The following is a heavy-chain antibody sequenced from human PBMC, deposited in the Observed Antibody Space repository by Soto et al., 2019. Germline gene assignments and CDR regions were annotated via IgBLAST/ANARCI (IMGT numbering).Heavy chain of an antibody. J-gene: IGHJ3*01. V-gene: IGHV4-4*02. CDR2: IFHSGDT. D-gene: IGHD6-19*01. CDR3: AYSTGWYRHDV. Sequence: QVQLQESGPGLVKPSGTLSLTCAVSGDSISNSRWWTWVRQPPGKGLEWIGDIFHSGDTNYNPSLNSRVFISVDKSQNQFSLKVSSVTAADPAVYYCAYSTGWYRHDVWGQGTLVTVSS. CDR1: GDSISNSRW.